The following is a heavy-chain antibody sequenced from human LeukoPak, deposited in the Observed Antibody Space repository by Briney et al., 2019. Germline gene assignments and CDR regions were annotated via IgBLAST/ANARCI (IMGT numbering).Heavy chain of an antibody. J-gene: IGHJ4*02. D-gene: IGHD1-26*01. V-gene: IGHV4-31*03. CDR3: ARGDEPRSKWELLSSFDY. Sequence: SETLSLTCTVSGGSISSGGYYWSWIRQHLGKGLEWIGYIYYSGSTYYNPSLKSRVTISVDTSKNQFSLKLSSVTAADTAVYYCARGDEPRSKWELLSSFDYWGQGTLVTVSS. CDR2: IYYSGST. CDR1: GGSISSGGYY.